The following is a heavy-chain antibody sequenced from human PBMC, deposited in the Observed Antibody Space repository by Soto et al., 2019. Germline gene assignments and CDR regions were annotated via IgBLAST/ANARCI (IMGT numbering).Heavy chain of an antibody. CDR3: TTDILIAVAGNPRALDY. CDR1: GFTFSNAW. V-gene: IGHV3-15*07. D-gene: IGHD6-19*01. CDR2: IKSKTDGGTT. Sequence: PGGSLRLSCAASGFTFSNAWMNWVRQAPGKGLEWVGRIKSKTDGGTTDYAAPVKGRFTIPRDDSKNTLYLQMNSLKTEDTAVYYCTTDILIAVAGNPRALDYWGQGTLVTVSS. J-gene: IGHJ4*02.